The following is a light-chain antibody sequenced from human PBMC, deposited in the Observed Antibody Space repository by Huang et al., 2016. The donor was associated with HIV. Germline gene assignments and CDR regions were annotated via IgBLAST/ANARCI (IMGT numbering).Light chain of an antibody. CDR3: QQTFSVPLT. CDR1: QSLNNY. CDR2: SAS. J-gene: IGKJ4*01. V-gene: IGKV1-39*01. Sequence: DLQMTQSPSSLSASVGDRVSITCRASQSLNNYFNWYQQQPGKAPKLLIHSASTLQNGVPPRFSGSVSGTYFTLTITNLQPEDSATYYCQQTFSVPLTFGGGTKVEIK.